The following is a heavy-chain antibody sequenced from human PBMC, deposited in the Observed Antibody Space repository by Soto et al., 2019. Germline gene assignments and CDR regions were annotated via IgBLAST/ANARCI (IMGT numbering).Heavy chain of an antibody. CDR3: ALNVECSGGGCYKGGMDV. V-gene: IGHV3-30-3*01. CDR2: ISYDGSNK. Sequence: QVQLVESGGGVVQPGRSLRLSCAASGFTFSSYAMHWVRQAPGKGLEWVAVISYDGSNKYYADSVKGRFTISRDNSKNALYLQMNSLRAEDTAVYYWALNVECSGGGCYKGGMDVWGQGTTVTVSS. CDR1: GFTFSSYA. D-gene: IGHD2-15*01. J-gene: IGHJ6*02.